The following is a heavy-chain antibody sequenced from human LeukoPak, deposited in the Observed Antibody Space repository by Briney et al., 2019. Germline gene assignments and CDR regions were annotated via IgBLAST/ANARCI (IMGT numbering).Heavy chain of an antibody. CDR3: ARDLVVVAATYYYYYYMDV. Sequence: GASVKVSCKASGYTFTSYYMHWVRQAPGQGLEWMGIINPSGGSTSYAQKFQGRVTTTRDTSISTAYMELSRLRSDDTAVYYCARDLVVVAATYYYYYYMDVWGKGTTVTVSS. CDR2: INPSGGST. J-gene: IGHJ6*03. D-gene: IGHD2-15*01. CDR1: GYTFTSYY. V-gene: IGHV1-46*01.